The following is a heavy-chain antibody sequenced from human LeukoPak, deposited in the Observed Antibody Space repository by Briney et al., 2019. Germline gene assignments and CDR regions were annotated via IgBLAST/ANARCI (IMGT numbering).Heavy chain of an antibody. CDR3: ARQAVMIISTRGYFDF. CDR1: GYTFTDYY. CDR2: INPRSGGT. Sequence: ASVKVSCKASGYTFTDYYMHWVRQAPGQGLEWMGWINPRSGGTNYAQKFQGRVTMTRDTSISAAYMDLSRLISDDTAVYYCARQAVMIISTRGYFDFWGQGSLVAVSS. J-gene: IGHJ4*01. D-gene: IGHD3-16*01. V-gene: IGHV1-2*02.